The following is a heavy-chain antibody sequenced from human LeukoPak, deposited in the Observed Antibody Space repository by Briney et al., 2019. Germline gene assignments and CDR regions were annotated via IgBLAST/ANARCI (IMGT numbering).Heavy chain of an antibody. CDR2: IYHSGST. CDR1: GGSISSGGYS. D-gene: IGHD5-12*01. V-gene: IGHV4-30-2*01. J-gene: IGHJ3*02. CDR3: ARVGLGYSGYDQAEGAFDI. Sequence: SQTLSLTCAVSGGSISSGGYSWSWIRQPPGQGLEWIGYIYHSGSTYYNPSLKSRVTISVDRSKNQFSLKLSSVTAADTAVYYCARVGLGYSGYDQAEGAFDIWGQGTMVTVSS.